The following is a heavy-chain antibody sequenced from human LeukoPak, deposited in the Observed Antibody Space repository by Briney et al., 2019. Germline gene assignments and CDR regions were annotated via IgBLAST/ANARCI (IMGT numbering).Heavy chain of an antibody. D-gene: IGHD3-22*01. V-gene: IGHV4-39*01. CDR1: GGSISSGSYY. Sequence: SETLSLTCTVSGGSISSGSYYWGWIRQPPGKGLEWIGSIYYSGSTYYNPSLKSRVTISVDTSKNQFSLKLSSVTAADTAVYYCARTYYYDSSGDYWALYYFDYWGQGTLVTVSS. CDR3: ARTYYYDSSGDYWALYYFDY. J-gene: IGHJ4*02. CDR2: IYYSGST.